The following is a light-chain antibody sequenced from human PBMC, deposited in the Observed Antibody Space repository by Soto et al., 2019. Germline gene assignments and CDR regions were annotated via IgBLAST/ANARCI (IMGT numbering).Light chain of an antibody. CDR3: AAWDDSLNAYV. V-gene: IGLV1-44*01. CDR1: ASNIGPNT. CDR2: NND. J-gene: IGLJ1*01. Sequence: QLVLTQPPSASGTPGQRVTISCSGGASNIGPNTVNWYRQVPGTAPKLLIHNNDQRPSGVPDRISGSKSGTSASLAISGLHSDDDADYYYAAWDDSLNAYVFGIGTKLTVL.